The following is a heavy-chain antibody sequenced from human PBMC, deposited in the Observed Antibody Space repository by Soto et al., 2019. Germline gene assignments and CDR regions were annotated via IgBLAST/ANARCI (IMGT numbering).Heavy chain of an antibody. J-gene: IGHJ4*02. CDR1: GFTFSSYW. Sequence: EVQLVESGGGLVQPGGSLRLSCAASGFTFSSYWMHWVRQAPGKGLVWVSRIKSDGSNINYADSVKGRFTISRHNAKNTLYLQMNSLRAEDTAIYYCARGGFSGTGSFIQGDYWGQGTLVTVSS. D-gene: IGHD3-10*01. V-gene: IGHV3-74*01. CDR3: ARGGFSGTGSFIQGDY. CDR2: IKSDGSNI.